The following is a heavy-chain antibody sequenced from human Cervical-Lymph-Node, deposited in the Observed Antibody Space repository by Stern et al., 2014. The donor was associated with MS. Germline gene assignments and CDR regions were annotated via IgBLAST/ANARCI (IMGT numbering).Heavy chain of an antibody. CDR3: ARSSDYGDYGANYYGMDV. CDR1: GASISIGGFS. V-gene: IGHV4-30-2*01. CDR2: IYHRGNT. D-gene: IGHD4-17*01. Sequence: HLQLQESGSGLVKPSQTLSLTCAVSGASISIGGFSWSWIRQPPGKGLEWIGFIYHRGNTYYNPSLKSRVTISIDRSKNHFSLRLNSVTAADTAVYYCARSSDYGDYGANYYGMDVWGQGTTVTVSS. J-gene: IGHJ6*02.